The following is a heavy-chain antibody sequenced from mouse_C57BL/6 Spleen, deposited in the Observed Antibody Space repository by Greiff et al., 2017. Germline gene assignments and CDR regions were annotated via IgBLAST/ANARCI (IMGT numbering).Heavy chain of an antibody. CDR1: GFTFSSYA. CDR2: ISSGGDYI. J-gene: IGHJ1*03. V-gene: IGHV5-9-1*02. Sequence: EVLLVESGEGLVKPGGSLKLSCAASGFTFSSYAMSWVRQTPEKRLEWVAYISSGGDYIYYADTVKGRFTISRDNARITLYLQMSSLKSEDTAMYYCTRDRDYGSRYGYVDVWGTGTTVTVSS. D-gene: IGHD1-1*01. CDR3: TRDRDYGSRYGYVDV.